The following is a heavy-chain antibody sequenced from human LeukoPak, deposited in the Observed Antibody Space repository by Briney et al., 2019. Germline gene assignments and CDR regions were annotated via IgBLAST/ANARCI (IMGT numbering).Heavy chain of an antibody. CDR1: GYTFTSYY. J-gene: IGHJ3*02. CDR2: INPSGGST. V-gene: IGHV1-46*01. CDR3: ARESGVGFGELQDAFDI. Sequence: ASVKVSCTASGYTFTSYYMHWVRQAPGQGLEWMGIINPSGGSTSYAQKFQGRVTMTRDTSTSTVYMELSSLRSEDTAVYYCARESGVGFGELQDAFDIWGQGTMVTVSS. D-gene: IGHD3-10*01.